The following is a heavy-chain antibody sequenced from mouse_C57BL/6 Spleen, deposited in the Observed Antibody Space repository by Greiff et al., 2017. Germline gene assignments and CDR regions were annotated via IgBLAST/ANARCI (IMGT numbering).Heavy chain of an antibody. J-gene: IGHJ4*01. CDR3: ARKIDLYYYGSSYDYAMDY. CDR2: IHPNSGST. V-gene: IGHV1-64*01. CDR1: GYTFTSYW. D-gene: IGHD1-1*01. Sequence: VQLQQPGAELVKPGASVKLSCKASGYTFTSYWMHWVKQRPGQGLEWIGMIHPNSGSTNYNEKFKSKATLTVDKSSSTAYMQLSSLTSEDSAVYYCARKIDLYYYGSSYDYAMDYWGQGTSVTVSS.